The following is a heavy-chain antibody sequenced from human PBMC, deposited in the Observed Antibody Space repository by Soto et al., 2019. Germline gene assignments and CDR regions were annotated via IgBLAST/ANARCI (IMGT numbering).Heavy chain of an antibody. J-gene: IGHJ6*02. D-gene: IGHD2-2*02. CDR2: INPNSGGT. CDR1: GYTFTGYY. CDR3: ARGQRAYCSSTSCYIRGVGYYYYYGMDV. V-gene: IGHV1-2*04. Sequence: VASVKVSCKASGYTFTGYYMHWVRQAPGQGLEWMGWINPNSGGTNYAQKFQGWVTMTRDTSISTAYMELSRLRSDDTAVYYCARGQRAYCSSTSCYIRGVGYYYYYGMDVWGQGTTVTVSS.